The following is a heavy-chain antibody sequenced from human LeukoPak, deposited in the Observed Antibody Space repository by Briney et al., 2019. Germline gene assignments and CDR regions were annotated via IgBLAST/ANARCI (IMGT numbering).Heavy chain of an antibody. D-gene: IGHD3-22*01. CDR2: ISSSSSTI. Sequence: PGGPLRLSCAASGFTFSSYSMNWVRQAPGKGLEWVSYISSSSSTIYYADSVKGRFTISRDNARNSLYLQMNSLRAEDTAVYYCARGYYDSSGYSYFDYWGQGTLVTVSS. V-gene: IGHV3-48*04. CDR3: ARGYYDSSGYSYFDY. CDR1: GFTFSSYS. J-gene: IGHJ4*02.